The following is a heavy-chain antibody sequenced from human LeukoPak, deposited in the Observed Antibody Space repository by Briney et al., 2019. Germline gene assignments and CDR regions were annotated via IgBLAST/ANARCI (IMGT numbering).Heavy chain of an antibody. D-gene: IGHD6-6*01. CDR2: INAGNGNT. CDR3: ARDQGSSSLLHDAFDI. Sequence: ASVKVSCKASGYTFTSYAMHWVRQAPGQRLEWMGWINAGNGNTKYSQKFQGRVTITRDTSASTAYMELSSLRSEDTAVYYCARDQGSSSLLHDAFDIWGQGTMVTVSS. V-gene: IGHV1-3*01. J-gene: IGHJ3*02. CDR1: GYTFTSYA.